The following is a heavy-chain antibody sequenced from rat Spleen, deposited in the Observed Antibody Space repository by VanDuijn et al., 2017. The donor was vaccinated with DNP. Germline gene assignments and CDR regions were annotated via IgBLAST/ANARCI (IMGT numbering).Heavy chain of an antibody. J-gene: IGHJ2*01. CDR2: IWGHGNT. CDR3: ARLASNY. V-gene: IGHV2-30*01. Sequence: QVQLKESGPGLVQPSQTLSLTCTVAGFSLTSYNVHWVRQPPGKGLEWMGIIWGHGNTDYNSVLKSRLSISRDTSKSQVFLKMNSLQTEETAMYFCARLASNYWGQGVMVTVSS. CDR1: GFSLTSYN.